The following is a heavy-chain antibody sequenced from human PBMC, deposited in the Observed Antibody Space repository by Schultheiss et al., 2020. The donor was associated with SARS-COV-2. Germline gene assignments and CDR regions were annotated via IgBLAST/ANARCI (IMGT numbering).Heavy chain of an antibody. J-gene: IGHJ4*02. V-gene: IGHV3-23*01. Sequence: GGSLRLSCAASGFTFSSYAMSWVRQAPGRGLEWVSAVSGSGGSTYYADSVKGRFTISRDNSKNTLYLQMNSLRAEDTAIYYCAKGNGGWPLDYWGQGTLVTVSS. CDR1: GFTFSSYA. CDR2: VSGSGGST. CDR3: AKGNGGWPLDY. D-gene: IGHD6-19*01.